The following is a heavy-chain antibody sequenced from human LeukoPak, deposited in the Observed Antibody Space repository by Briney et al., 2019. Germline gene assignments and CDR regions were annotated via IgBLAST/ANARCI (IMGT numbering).Heavy chain of an antibody. CDR2: INHSGST. V-gene: IGHV4-34*01. CDR3: ARDRYYYGSGSYIMDV. CDR1: GGSFSGYY. D-gene: IGHD3-10*01. J-gene: IGHJ6*03. Sequence: SETLSLTCAVYGGSFSGYYWSWIRQPPGKGLEWIGEINHSGSTNYNPSLKSRVTISVDTSKNQFSLKLSSVTAADTAVYYCARDRYYYGSGSYIMDVWGKGTTVTISS.